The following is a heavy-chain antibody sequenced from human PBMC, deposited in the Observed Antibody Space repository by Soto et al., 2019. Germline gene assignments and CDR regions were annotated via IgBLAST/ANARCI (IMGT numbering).Heavy chain of an antibody. Sequence: QSQTLSLTCAISGDSVSSISAAWNWIRQSPSRGLEWLGRTYYRSKWYNDYAVSVKSRITINPDTSKNQFSLHLNSVTPEDTAVYYCAKTAGVSSGWYRYYFHPWGQGTLVTVSS. CDR1: GDSVSSISAA. J-gene: IGHJ1*01. V-gene: IGHV6-1*01. D-gene: IGHD6-13*01. CDR2: TYYRSKWYN. CDR3: AKTAGVSSGWYRYYFHP.